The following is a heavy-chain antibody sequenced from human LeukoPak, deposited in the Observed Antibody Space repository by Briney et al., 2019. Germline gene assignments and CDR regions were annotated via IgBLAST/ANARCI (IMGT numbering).Heavy chain of an antibody. D-gene: IGHD2-15*01. CDR1: GHTFTSYY. Sequence: GASVKVSCKASGHTFTSYYMHWVRQAPGQGLEWMGIINPSGGSTSYAQKLQGRVTMTTDTSTSTAYMELRSLRSDDTAVYYCARDVVSGAFDIWGQGTMVTVSS. CDR3: ARDVVSGAFDI. V-gene: IGHV1-46*01. J-gene: IGHJ3*02. CDR2: INPSGGST.